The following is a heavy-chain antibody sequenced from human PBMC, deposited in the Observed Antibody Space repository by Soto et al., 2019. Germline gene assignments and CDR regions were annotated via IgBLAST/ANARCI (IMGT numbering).Heavy chain of an antibody. Sequence: NPSETLSLTCAVSGYSISSGYYWGWIRQPPGKGLEWIGSIYHSGSTYYNPSLKSRVTISVDTSKNQFSLKLSSVTAADTAVYYCARDSGSPGSYYYDSNYYYYGMDVWGQGTTVTVS. CDR2: IYHSGST. V-gene: IGHV4-38-2*02. J-gene: IGHJ6*02. D-gene: IGHD3-22*01. CDR3: ARDSGSPGSYYYDSNYYYYGMDV. CDR1: GYSISSGYY.